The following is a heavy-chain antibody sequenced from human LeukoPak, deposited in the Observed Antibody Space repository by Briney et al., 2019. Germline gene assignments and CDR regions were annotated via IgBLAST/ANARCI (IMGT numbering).Heavy chain of an antibody. Sequence: GGSLRLSCAASGFTFSSYWMSWVRQAPGKGLEWVANIKQDGSEKYYVDSVKGRFTISRDNAKNSLYLQMNSLRAEDTAVYYCARVSDFWSGSFDYWGQGTLVTVSS. CDR3: ARVSDFWSGSFDY. CDR1: GFTFSSYW. D-gene: IGHD3-3*01. V-gene: IGHV3-7*01. J-gene: IGHJ4*02. CDR2: IKQDGSEK.